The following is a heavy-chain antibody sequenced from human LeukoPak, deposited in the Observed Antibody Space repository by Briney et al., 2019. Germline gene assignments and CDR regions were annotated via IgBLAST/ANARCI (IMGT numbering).Heavy chain of an antibody. V-gene: IGHV3-74*01. CDR2: INSDGSGT. Sequence: GGSLRLSCAASGFTFSSYWMHWVRQAPGKGLVWVSRINSDGSGTIYADSVQGRFTISRDNAKNTLYLQMNSLRAEDTAVYYCACDRDYYDSSGYYNYWGQGTLVTVSS. CDR1: GFTFSSYW. D-gene: IGHD3-22*01. CDR3: ACDRDYYDSSGYYNY. J-gene: IGHJ4*02.